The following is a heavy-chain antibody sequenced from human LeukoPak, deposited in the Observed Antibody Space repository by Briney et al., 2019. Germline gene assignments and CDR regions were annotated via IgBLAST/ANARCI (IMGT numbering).Heavy chain of an antibody. J-gene: IGHJ5*02. CDR2: INRDGSST. CDR3: ARPPTVVTP. CDR1: GFTLSSYW. D-gene: IGHD4-23*01. Sequence: PGGSLRLSCAASGFTLSSYWMHCVRQAPGKGLVWVSRINRDGSSTSYADSVKGRFTIYRDNAKNTLYLQMNSLRAEDTAVYYCARPPTVVTPWGQGTLVTVSS. V-gene: IGHV3-74*01.